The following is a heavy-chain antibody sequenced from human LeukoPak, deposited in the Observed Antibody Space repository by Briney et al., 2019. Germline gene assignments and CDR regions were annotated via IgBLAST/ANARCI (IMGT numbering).Heavy chain of an antibody. Sequence: PSQTLSLTCAVSGGSISSGGYSWSWIRQPPGKGLEWIGYIYHSGSTYYNSSLKSRVTISVDTSKNQLSLKLSSVIAADTAVYYCARHSSPRLVGAIDYWGQGTLVTVSS. CDR2: IYHSGST. CDR1: GGSISSGGYS. J-gene: IGHJ4*02. V-gene: IGHV4-30-2*03. CDR3: ARHSSPRLVGAIDY. D-gene: IGHD1-26*01.